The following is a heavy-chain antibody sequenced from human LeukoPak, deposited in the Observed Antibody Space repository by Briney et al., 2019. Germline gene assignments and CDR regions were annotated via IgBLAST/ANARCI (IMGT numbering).Heavy chain of an antibody. CDR1: GGTFSSYA. V-gene: IGHV1-69*13. CDR2: IIPIFGTA. CDR3: AGCGGGDCYSGLDY. J-gene: IGHJ4*02. Sequence: GASVKVSCKASGGTFSSYAISWVRQAPGQGLEWMGGIIPIFGTANYAQKFQGRVTITADESTSTAYMELSSLRSEDTAVYYCAGCGGGDCYSGLDYWGQGTLVTVSS. D-gene: IGHD2-21*02.